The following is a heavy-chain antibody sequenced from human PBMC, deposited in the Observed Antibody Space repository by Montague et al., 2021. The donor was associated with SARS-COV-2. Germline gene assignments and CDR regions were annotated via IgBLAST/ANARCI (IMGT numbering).Heavy chain of an antibody. CDR1: GGSFSNHY. Sequence: SETLSLTCAVYGGSFSNHYWSWIRQPPGKGLEWIGESNQGGSTNYNPSLKSRVTVSVDTSKNQFSLNLRSVTAADTAVYYCARGTLTVKAALVVFLGGIYSFDSWGQGTLVAVSS. CDR3: ARGTLTVKAALVVFLGGIYSFDS. V-gene: IGHV4-34*01. D-gene: IGHD3-22*01. CDR2: SNQGGST. J-gene: IGHJ4*02.